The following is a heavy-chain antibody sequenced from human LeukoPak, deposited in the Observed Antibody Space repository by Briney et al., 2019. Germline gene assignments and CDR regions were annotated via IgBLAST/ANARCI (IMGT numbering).Heavy chain of an antibody. CDR1: GFTFSGYW. CDR3: ARDLRAFFDY. V-gene: IGHV3-7*01. CDR2: IKQDGSEK. D-gene: IGHD5/OR15-5a*01. J-gene: IGHJ4*02. Sequence: GGSLRLSCAASGFTFSGYWMTWVRQATGKGLEWVANIKQDGSEKYYVDSVKGRLTISRDNAKNSLYLQMNSLRAEDTAVYYCARDLRAFFDYWGQGTLVTVSS.